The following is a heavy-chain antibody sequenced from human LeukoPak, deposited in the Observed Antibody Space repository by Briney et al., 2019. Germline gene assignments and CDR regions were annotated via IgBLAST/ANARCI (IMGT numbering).Heavy chain of an antibody. D-gene: IGHD1-1*01. V-gene: IGHV3-48*01. Sequence: GGSLRLSCAASGFTLSSYSMNWVRQAPGKGLEWVSYISSSSSTIYYADSVKGRFTISRDNAKNSLYLQMNSLRAEDTAVYYCARVRYPRVYYYMDVWGKGTTVTVSS. CDR3: ARVRYPRVYYYMDV. J-gene: IGHJ6*03. CDR2: ISSSSSTI. CDR1: GFTLSSYS.